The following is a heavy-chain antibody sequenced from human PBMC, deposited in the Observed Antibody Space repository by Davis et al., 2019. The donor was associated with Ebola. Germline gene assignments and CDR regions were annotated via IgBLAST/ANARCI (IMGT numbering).Heavy chain of an antibody. CDR3: ARAVRFLDWFSAECYLDY. Sequence: MPSETLSLTCAVYGGSFSDYYWNWIRQPPGKGLEWIGEINHSGIAIYKSSLKSRVTISVDTSKNQFSLKLSSVTAADTAVYYCARAVRFLDWFSAECYLDYWGQGTLVTVSS. V-gene: IGHV4-34*01. CDR1: GGSFSDYY. D-gene: IGHD3-3*01. J-gene: IGHJ4*02. CDR2: INHSGIA.